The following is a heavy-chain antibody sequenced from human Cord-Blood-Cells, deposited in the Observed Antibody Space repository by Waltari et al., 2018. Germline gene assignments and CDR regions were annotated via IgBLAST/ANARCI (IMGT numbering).Heavy chain of an antibody. J-gene: IGHJ3*02. D-gene: IGHD2-8*01. CDR3: ARIPDGLGLGAFDI. CDR2: INPNSGGT. Sequence: QVQLVQSGAAVKKPGASVKVSCQASGYTFTGYYMHWVRQAPGQGLEWMGWINPNSGGTNYAQKFQGRVTMTRDTSISTAYMELSRLRSDDTAVYYCARIPDGLGLGAFDIWGQGTMVTVSS. V-gene: IGHV1-2*02. CDR1: GYTFTGYY.